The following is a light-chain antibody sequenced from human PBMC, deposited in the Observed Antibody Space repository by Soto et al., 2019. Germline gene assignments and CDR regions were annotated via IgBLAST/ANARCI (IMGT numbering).Light chain of an antibody. Sequence: EIVMTQSPATLSVSPGEGASLSCRASQSVRSNLAWYQQKPGQPPRLLIYDVSNRATGIPARFSGSGSGTDFTLTITSLEPEDFAVYFCHQRYNWPRVTFGQGTRLEIK. CDR1: QSVRSN. J-gene: IGKJ5*01. V-gene: IGKV3-11*01. CDR3: HQRYNWPRVT. CDR2: DVS.